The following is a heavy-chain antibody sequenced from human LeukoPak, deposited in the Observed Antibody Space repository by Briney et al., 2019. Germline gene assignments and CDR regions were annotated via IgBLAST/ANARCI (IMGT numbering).Heavy chain of an antibody. J-gene: IGHJ4*02. D-gene: IGHD3-16*01. CDR3: ASGYDYVWGSYPSHFDY. CDR2: ISSSGSTI. V-gene: IGHV3-11*04. CDR1: GFTFSDYY. Sequence: GGSLRLSSAASGFTFSDYYMSWIRQAPGKGLEWVSYISSSGSTIYYADSVKGRFTISRDNAKNSLYLQMNSLRAEDTAVYYCASGYDYVWGSYPSHFDYWGQGTLVTVSS.